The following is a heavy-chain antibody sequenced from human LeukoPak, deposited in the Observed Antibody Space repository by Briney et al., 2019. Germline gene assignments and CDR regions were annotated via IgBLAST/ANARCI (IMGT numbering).Heavy chain of an antibody. V-gene: IGHV4-39*01. J-gene: IGHJ4*02. Sequence: SETLSLTCTVSGGSISSSSYYWGWIRQPPGKGLYWVGSIYYSGSTYYNPSLKSRVTISVDTSKNQFSLKLSSVTAADTAVYYCARQPYSRSWFDYWGQGTLGTVSS. CDR1: GGSISSSSYY. CDR2: IYYSGST. D-gene: IGHD6-13*01. CDR3: ARQPYSRSWFDY.